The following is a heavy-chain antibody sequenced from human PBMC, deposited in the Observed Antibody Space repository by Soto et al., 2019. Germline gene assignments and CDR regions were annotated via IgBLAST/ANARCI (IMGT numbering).Heavy chain of an antibody. J-gene: IGHJ4*02. CDR3: ARGVPNCSSSSCYLDF. V-gene: IGHV3-74*01. Sequence: GGSLRLSCAASGFPFSSHWMNLVRQSPGKGLVWVSRISGDGRTTSHADSVKGRFTISRDNAKNTLYLQVNSPRVEDTAVYYCARGVPNCSSSSCYLDFWGQGTGVTVSA. CDR1: GFPFSSHW. CDR2: ISGDGRTT. D-gene: IGHD2-2*01.